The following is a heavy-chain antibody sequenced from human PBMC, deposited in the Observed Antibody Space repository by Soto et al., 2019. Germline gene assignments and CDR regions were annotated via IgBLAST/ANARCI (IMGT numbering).Heavy chain of an antibody. D-gene: IGHD3-3*01. V-gene: IGHV1-69*13. Sequence: SVKVSCKASGGTFSSYAIGCVRQAPGQGLEWMGGIIPIFGTANYAQKFQGRVTITADESTSTAYMELSSLRSEDTAVYYCARLSITIFGVVNGMDVWGQGTTVTVSS. J-gene: IGHJ6*02. CDR2: IIPIFGTA. CDR1: GGTFSSYA. CDR3: ARLSITIFGVVNGMDV.